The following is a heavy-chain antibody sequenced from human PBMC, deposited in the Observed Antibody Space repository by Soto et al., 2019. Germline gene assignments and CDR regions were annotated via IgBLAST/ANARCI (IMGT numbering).Heavy chain of an antibody. J-gene: IGHJ4*02. CDR1: GFNVNSDY. V-gene: IGHV3-53*01. Sequence: GGSLRLSCAASGFNVNSDYMNWVRQTPGKGLEWVASIYSGETTYYADSVKGRFTISSDNSKNTLYLQMSSLRVEDTAVYYCAREFSAGKGDPQDFWSQGSLVPVSS. CDR3: AREFSAGKGDPQDF. CDR2: IYSGETT. D-gene: IGHD1-26*01.